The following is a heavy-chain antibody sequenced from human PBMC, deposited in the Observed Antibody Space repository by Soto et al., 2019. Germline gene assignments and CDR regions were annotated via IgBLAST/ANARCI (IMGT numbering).Heavy chain of an antibody. CDR2: ISGSGGST. Sequence: GSLRLSCAASGFTFSSYAMSWVRQAPGEGLEWVSAISGSGGSTYYADSVKGRFTISRDNSKNTLYLQMNSLRAEDTAVYYCAISVQDSSGYYPRYFDYWGQGTLVTVSS. J-gene: IGHJ4*02. D-gene: IGHD3-22*01. CDR1: GFTFSSYA. V-gene: IGHV3-23*01. CDR3: AISVQDSSGYYPRYFDY.